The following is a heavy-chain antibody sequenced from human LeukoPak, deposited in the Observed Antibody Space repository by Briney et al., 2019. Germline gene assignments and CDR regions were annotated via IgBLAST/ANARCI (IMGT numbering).Heavy chain of an antibody. V-gene: IGHV4-34*01. CDR1: GGSFSSYY. D-gene: IGHD1-26*01. CDR3: AREGSGSSD. CDR2: INHSGST. J-gene: IGHJ4*02. Sequence: SETLSLTCAVYGGSFSSYYWSWIRQPPGKGLEWIGAINHSGSTNYNPSLKSRVTISVDTSKNQFSLKLGSVTAADTAVYYCAREGSGSSDWGQGTLVTVSS.